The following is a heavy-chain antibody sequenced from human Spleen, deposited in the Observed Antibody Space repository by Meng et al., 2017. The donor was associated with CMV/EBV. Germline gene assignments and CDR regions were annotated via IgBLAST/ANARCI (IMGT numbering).Heavy chain of an antibody. CDR1: GFACSSSGEG. CDR2: IYGNSDE. J-gene: IGHJ4*02. CDR3: ARKFPTSDDYDY. V-gene: IGHV2-5*01. Sequence: VSGFACSSSGEGVGWIRQPPGKALEWLALIYGNSDERYSSSLKNRLTITKDTSKDQVILTMTYMAPVDTATYYCARKFPTSDDYDYWGQGTLVTVSS.